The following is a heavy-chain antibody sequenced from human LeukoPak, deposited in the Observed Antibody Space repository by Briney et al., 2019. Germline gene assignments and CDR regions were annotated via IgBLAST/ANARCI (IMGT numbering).Heavy chain of an antibody. V-gene: IGHV1-2*02. J-gene: IGHJ4*02. CDR1: GYAFSVYY. D-gene: IGHD6-13*01. CDR2: INPNSGGT. Sequence: GASVKVSFKASGYAFSVYYMHWVRQAPGQGLEWMGWINPNSGGTSYAQKFQGRVTMTRDTSISTAYMELSRLRSDDTAMYYCARGRRSWYYFDYWGQGTLVTVSS. CDR3: ARGRRSWYYFDY.